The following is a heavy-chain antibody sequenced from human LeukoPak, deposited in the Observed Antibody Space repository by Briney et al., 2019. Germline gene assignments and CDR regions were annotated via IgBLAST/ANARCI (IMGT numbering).Heavy chain of an antibody. CDR3: ARGREDIVVVPAAIGFDP. V-gene: IGHV4-34*01. Sequence: SETLSLTCAVYGGSFSGYYWSWIRQPPGKGLEWIGEINHSGSTNYNPSLKSRVTISVDTSKNQFSLKLSSVTAADTAVYYCARGREDIVVVPAAIGFDPWGQGTLVTVSS. J-gene: IGHJ5*02. CDR1: GGSFSGYY. D-gene: IGHD2-2*01. CDR2: INHSGST.